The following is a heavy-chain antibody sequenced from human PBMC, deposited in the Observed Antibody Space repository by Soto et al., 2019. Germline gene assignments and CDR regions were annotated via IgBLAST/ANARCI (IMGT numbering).Heavy chain of an antibody. CDR3: VRTGPTVSSYYYGMDV. J-gene: IGHJ6*02. V-gene: IGHV6-1*01. D-gene: IGHD4-17*01. Sequence: LTYASCGGSVSSNSAAWNWIRQSPSRGFEWLGRTYYRSKWYNDYAVSVKSRITINPDTSKNQFSLQLNSVTPEDTAVYYCVRTGPTVSSYYYGMDVWGQGTTVTVSS. CDR2: TYYRSKWYN. CDR1: GGSVSSNSAA.